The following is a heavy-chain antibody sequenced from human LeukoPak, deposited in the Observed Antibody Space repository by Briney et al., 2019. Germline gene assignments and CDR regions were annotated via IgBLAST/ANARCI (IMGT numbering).Heavy chain of an antibody. V-gene: IGHV4-34*01. J-gene: IGHJ4*01. CDR3: AGNIAARLEY. CDR2: IDHSGST. CDR1: GGSFSGYY. D-gene: IGHD6-6*01. Sequence: SETLSLTCAVYGGSFSGYYWSWIRQPPGKGLEWIGEIDHSGSTNYNPSLKRRVTISVDTSKNQFSLKLSSVTAADTAVYYCAGNIAARLEYWGHGELVTVSS.